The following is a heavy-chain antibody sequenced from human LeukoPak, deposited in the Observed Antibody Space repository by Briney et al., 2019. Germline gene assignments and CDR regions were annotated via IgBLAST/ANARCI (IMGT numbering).Heavy chain of an antibody. V-gene: IGHV3-30*02. CDR3: AKDEFPLYGNGGISPFDY. CDR2: IRYDGSNK. Sequence: PGGSLRVSCAASGFTFSSYGMHWVRQAPGKGLEWVAFIRYDGSNKHYADSVKGRFTISRDNSKNTLYLQMNSLRAEDTAVYYCAKDEFPLYGNGGISPFDYWGQGTLVTVSS. CDR1: GFTFSSYG. D-gene: IGHD4-23*01. J-gene: IGHJ4*02.